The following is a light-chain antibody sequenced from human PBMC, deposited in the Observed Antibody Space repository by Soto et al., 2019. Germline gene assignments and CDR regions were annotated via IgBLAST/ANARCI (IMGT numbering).Light chain of an antibody. CDR1: SSDIGAGYD. J-gene: IGLJ1*01. Sequence: QTVVTQPPSVSGAPGQRVTISCNGSSSDIGAGYDVHWYQQLPGTAPKLLIYGNSNRPSGVPDRFSGSKSGTSASLAITGLQAEDEADYYCQSYDSSLSGWVFGTGTKVTVL. V-gene: IGLV1-40*01. CDR2: GNS. CDR3: QSYDSSLSGWV.